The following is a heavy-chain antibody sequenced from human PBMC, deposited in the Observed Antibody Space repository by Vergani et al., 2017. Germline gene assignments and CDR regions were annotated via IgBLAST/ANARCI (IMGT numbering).Heavy chain of an antibody. V-gene: IGHV3-23*01. D-gene: IGHD3-9*01. J-gene: IGHJ4*02. Sequence: EVQLLQSGGGVIQPGGSVRLSCAASGFTFSACPMTWVRQAPGKGLEWVSSINGSDYDTHYTDSVRGRFTISRDTSKNTLYLQMNSLRAEDTAVYYCTTPTKWELRYYFDYWGQGTLVTVSS. CDR2: INGSDYDT. CDR3: TTPTKWELRYYFDY. CDR1: GFTFSACP.